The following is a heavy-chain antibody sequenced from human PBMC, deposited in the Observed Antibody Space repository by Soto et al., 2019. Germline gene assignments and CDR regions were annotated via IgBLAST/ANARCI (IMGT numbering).Heavy chain of an antibody. CDR3: ARVSRYYYDSSSYQIVDY. J-gene: IGHJ4*02. CDR2: IYTSGSA. CDR1: VDSISSYY. V-gene: IGHV4-4*07. Sequence: SETLSLTCTVSVDSISSYYWSWIRQPAGKGLEWIGHIYTSGSANYNPSLKGRVTMSIDTSKKQFSLKLNSVTAADTAVYYCARVSRYYYDSSSYQIVDYWGQGTLVTVSS. D-gene: IGHD3-22*01.